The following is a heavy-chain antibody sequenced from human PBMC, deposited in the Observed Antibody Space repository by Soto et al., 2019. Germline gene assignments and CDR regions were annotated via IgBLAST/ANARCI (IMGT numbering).Heavy chain of an antibody. D-gene: IGHD5-18*01. Sequence: RASVKVSCKASGGTFSSYAISWVRQAPGQGLEWMGGIIPIFGTANYAQKFQGRVTITADESTSTAYMELSSLRSEDTAVYYCARERLGIQDYWGQGTLVTVSS. V-gene: IGHV1-69*13. CDR2: IIPIFGTA. J-gene: IGHJ4*02. CDR3: ARERLGIQDY. CDR1: GGTFSSYA.